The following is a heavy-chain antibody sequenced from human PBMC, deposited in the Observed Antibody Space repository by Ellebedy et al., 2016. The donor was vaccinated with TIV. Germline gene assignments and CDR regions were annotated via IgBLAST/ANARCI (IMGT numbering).Heavy chain of an antibody. D-gene: IGHD2-15*01. J-gene: IGHJ4*02. V-gene: IGHV1-2*02. CDR3: ARELGYCSGGSCYRVFNYFDY. CDR1: GYTFTGYY. Sequence: AASVKVSCKASGYTFTGYYMHWVRQAPGQGLEWMGWINPNSGGTNYAQKFQGRVTMTRDTSISTAYMELSRLRSDDTAVYYCARELGYCSGGSCYRVFNYFDYWGQGTLVTVSS. CDR2: INPNSGGT.